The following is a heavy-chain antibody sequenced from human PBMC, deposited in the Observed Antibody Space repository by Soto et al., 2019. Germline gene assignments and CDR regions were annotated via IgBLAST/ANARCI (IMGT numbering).Heavy chain of an antibody. J-gene: IGHJ6*03. CDR2: IWYDGSDK. D-gene: IGHD4-17*01. Sequence: QMQLVESGGGVVQPGTSLRLSCAASGFTFSNYAMHWVRQAPGKGLEWVTIIWYDGSDKNYGDSVKGRFTISRNNSKNTLYLQMNSLRVEATAVYYCARDSGGDYHNYYMDVWGKGTKVTVSS. CDR3: ARDSGGDYHNYYMDV. V-gene: IGHV3-33*01. CDR1: GFTFSNYA.